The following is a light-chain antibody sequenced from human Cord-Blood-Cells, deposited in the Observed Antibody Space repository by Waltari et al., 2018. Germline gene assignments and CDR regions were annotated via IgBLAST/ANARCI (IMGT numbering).Light chain of an antibody. V-gene: IGKV3-15*01. Sequence: EIVMTQSPATLSVSPGERATLSCGASQSVSSNLAWYQQKPGQAPRPLIYGASTRATGIPARISGSVSGTEFTLTISSLQSEDFAVYYCQQYNNWPPITFGQGTRLEIE. J-gene: IGKJ5*01. CDR1: QSVSSN. CDR2: GAS. CDR3: QQYNNWPPIT.